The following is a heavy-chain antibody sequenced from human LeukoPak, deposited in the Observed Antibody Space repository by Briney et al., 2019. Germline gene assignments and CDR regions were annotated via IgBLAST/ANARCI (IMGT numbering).Heavy chain of an antibody. J-gene: IGHJ4*02. CDR2: ISGSGGST. Sequence: PGGSLRLSCAASGFTFSSYAMSWVRQAPGKGLEWVSAISGSGGSTYYADSVKGRFTISRDNSKNTLYLQMNSLRAEDTAVYYCAKVAYGDYFALPEEHFDYWGQGTLVTVSS. D-gene: IGHD4-17*01. CDR3: AKVAYGDYFALPEEHFDY. CDR1: GFTFSSYA. V-gene: IGHV3-23*01.